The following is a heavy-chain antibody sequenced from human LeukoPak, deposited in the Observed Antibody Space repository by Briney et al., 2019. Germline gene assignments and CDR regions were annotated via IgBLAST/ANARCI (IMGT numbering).Heavy chain of an antibody. CDR2: MNTNSGGT. D-gene: IGHD2-2*01. CDR1: GDSFTDNY. J-gene: IGHJ4*02. Sequence: GSVKVSCKPSGDSFTDNYLRWGRQAPGQGLEWVGWMNTNSGGTGYAQKFQGRVTMTRDTSISTAYMELSSLTSDDTAVYYCTRGSGTSWFDYWGQGSLVTVSS. CDR3: TRGSGTSWFDY. V-gene: IGHV1-2*02.